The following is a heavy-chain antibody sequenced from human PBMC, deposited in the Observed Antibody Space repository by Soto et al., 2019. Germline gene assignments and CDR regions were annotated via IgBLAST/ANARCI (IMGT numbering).Heavy chain of an antibody. Sequence: QVQLVQSGAEVKKPGASVKVSCKASGYTFTSYYMHWVRQAPGQGLEWMGIINPSGGSTSYAQKFQGTVTMTRDTSTSTDYMELSSLISEDTAVYYCARDTAAGPPSDYWGQGTLVTVSS. J-gene: IGHJ4*02. V-gene: IGHV1-46*01. CDR3: ARDTAAGPPSDY. D-gene: IGHD6-13*01. CDR1: GYTFTSYY. CDR2: INPSGGST.